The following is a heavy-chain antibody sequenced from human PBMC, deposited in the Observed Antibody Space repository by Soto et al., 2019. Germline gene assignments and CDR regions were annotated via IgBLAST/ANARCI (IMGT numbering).Heavy chain of an antibody. CDR1: GGSISNYY. J-gene: IGHJ3*02. D-gene: IGHD4-17*01. Sequence: PSETLTVTCTVSGGSISNYYWSWIRQSPEKGLEWTAYIHFSGNTNYNPSLKSRVTISVDTSKNQFSLKLTSVTAADTAMYYCARLQHTVLTPFDMWGQGTMVTVSS. V-gene: IGHV4-59*01. CDR2: IHFSGNT. CDR3: ARLQHTVLTPFDM.